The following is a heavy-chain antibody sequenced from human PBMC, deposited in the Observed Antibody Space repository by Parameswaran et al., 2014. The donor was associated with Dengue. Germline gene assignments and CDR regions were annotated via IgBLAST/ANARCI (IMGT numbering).Heavy chain of an antibody. Sequence: VRQAPGKGLEWVAVIWYDGSNKYYADSVRGRFTISRDNSKNTLYLQMNSLRAEDTAVYYCARVVTTLDYWGQGTLVTVSS. CDR3: ARVVTTLDY. V-gene: IGHV3-33*01. D-gene: IGHD4-17*01. J-gene: IGHJ4*02. CDR2: IWYDGSNK.